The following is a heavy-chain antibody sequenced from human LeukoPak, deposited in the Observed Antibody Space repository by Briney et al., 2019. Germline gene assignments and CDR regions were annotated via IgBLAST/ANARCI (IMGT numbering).Heavy chain of an antibody. Sequence: SQTLSLTCAISRDSVSSNSVAWNWLTQTPSRALEWLGRTYYRSQWHYDYAVSVKSRIIINPDTSKNQFSLHLNSVTPEDMAVYYCARSSIKSFDYWGQGTLVTVSS. V-gene: IGHV6-1*01. J-gene: IGHJ4*02. CDR1: RDSVSSNSVA. CDR3: ARSSIKSFDY. CDR2: TYYRSQWHY.